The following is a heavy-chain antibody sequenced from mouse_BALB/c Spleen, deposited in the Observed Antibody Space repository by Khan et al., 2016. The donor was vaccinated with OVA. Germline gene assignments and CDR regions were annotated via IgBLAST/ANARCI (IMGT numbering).Heavy chain of an antibody. CDR2: ISTDSVNT. V-gene: IGHV1S137*01. Sequence: QMQLEESGPELVRPGVSVKISCKGSGYTFTDYSMHWVKQSHAKSLEWIGVISTDSVNTNYNQKFEGKATLTVDKSSSTAYMELARMTSEDSAIYYCAIRDYFDYWGQGTTLTVSS. CDR3: AIRDYFDY. CDR1: GYTFTDYS. J-gene: IGHJ2*01.